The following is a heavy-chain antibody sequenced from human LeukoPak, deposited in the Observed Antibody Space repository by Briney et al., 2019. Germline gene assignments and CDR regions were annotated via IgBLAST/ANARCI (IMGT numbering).Heavy chain of an antibody. Sequence: GGSLRLSCAASGFTFDDYGMNWVRQAPGKGLEWVSGINWNGGSTGYADSVKGRFTISRDNAKNSLYLQVNSLRAEDTALYYCARSTRTSRKFDPWGQGTLVTVSS. J-gene: IGHJ5*02. CDR1: GFTFDDYG. CDR2: INWNGGST. V-gene: IGHV3-20*04. CDR3: ARSTRTSRKFDP. D-gene: IGHD1-26*01.